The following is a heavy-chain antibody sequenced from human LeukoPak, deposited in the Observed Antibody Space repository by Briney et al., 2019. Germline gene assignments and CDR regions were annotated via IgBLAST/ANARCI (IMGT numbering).Heavy chain of an antibody. Sequence: SETLSLTCSVSGGSISRYYWRWIRQPAGKGLEWIGRIYTSGSTNYNPSLKSRVTMSVDTSKNHSSLKLSSVSPADTAVYYCGRASVLLWFGELLGTGMEVWGQGTTVTVSS. D-gene: IGHD3-10*01. CDR3: GRASVLLWFGELLGTGMEV. V-gene: IGHV4-4*07. J-gene: IGHJ6*02. CDR1: GGSISRYY. CDR2: IYTSGST.